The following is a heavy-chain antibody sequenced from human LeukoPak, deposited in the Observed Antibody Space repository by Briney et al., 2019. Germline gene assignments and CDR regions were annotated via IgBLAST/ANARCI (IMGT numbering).Heavy chain of an antibody. D-gene: IGHD2-21*02. Sequence: SETLSLTCSVSGVSVSSSSYYWGWVRQPPGKGLEWIGSFHYSGSTYYNPSLKSRVTISGDTSKNQFSLKLRSVTAADTAVYYCASLVVVVVTASEIDYWGQGTLVTVSS. CDR2: FHYSGST. V-gene: IGHV4-39*01. CDR1: GVSVSSSSYY. J-gene: IGHJ4*02. CDR3: ASLVVVVVTASEIDY.